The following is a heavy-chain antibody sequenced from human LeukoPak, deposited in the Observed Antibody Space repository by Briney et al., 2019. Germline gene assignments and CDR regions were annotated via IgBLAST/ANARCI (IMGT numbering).Heavy chain of an antibody. CDR1: GFTFSSCS. Sequence: PGGSLRLSCAAPGFTFSSCSMNWVRQAPGKGLEWVSSISSSSSYIYYADSVKGRFTISRDNAKNSLYLQMNSLRAEDTAVYYCASDRWLQLWGQGTLVTVSS. D-gene: IGHD5-24*01. CDR2: ISSSSSYI. CDR3: ASDRWLQL. J-gene: IGHJ4*02. V-gene: IGHV3-21*01.